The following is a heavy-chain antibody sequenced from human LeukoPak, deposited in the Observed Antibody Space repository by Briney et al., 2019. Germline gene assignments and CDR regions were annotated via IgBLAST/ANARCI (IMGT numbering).Heavy chain of an antibody. CDR1: GGSISSYY. J-gene: IGHJ4*02. CDR3: ARGGTRAAGLYFDY. D-gene: IGHD6-13*01. CDR2: IYYSGST. Sequence: SETLSLTCTVSGGSISSYYWSWIRQPPGKGLEWIGYIYYSGSTNYNPSLKSRVTISVDTSKNQFSLKLSSVTAADTAVYYCARGGTRAAGLYFDYWGQGTQVTVSS. V-gene: IGHV4-59*01.